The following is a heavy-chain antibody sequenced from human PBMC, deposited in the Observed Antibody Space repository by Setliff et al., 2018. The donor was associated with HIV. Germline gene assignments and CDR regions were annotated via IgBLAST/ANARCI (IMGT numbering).Heavy chain of an antibody. V-gene: IGHV4-34*01. D-gene: IGHD3-9*01. CDR1: GGSFTDIGGSFTDYY. CDR2: VHPSGSI. Sequence: SETLSLTCAVFGGSFTDIGGSFTDYYWIWIRQPPGKGLEWIAEVHPSGSINYNSSLKSRVAISVNTSNKQFSLTMRSVTAADTAVYYCARGRDWAKTGDFWGQGALVTVSS. J-gene: IGHJ4*02. CDR3: ARGRDWAKTGDF.